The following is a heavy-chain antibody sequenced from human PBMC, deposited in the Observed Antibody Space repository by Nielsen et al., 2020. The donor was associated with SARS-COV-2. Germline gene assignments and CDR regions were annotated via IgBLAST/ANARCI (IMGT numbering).Heavy chain of an antibody. CDR3: ARDTHTGYSSGWHFDY. V-gene: IGHV4-31*03. J-gene: IGHJ4*02. Sequence: SETLSLTCTVSGGSISSGGYYWSWIRQHPGKGLEWIGYICYSGSTYYNPSLKSRVTISVDTSKNQFSLKLSSVTAADTAVYYCARDTHTGYSSGWHFDYWGQGTLVTVSS. CDR2: ICYSGST. D-gene: IGHD6-19*01. CDR1: GGSISSGGYY.